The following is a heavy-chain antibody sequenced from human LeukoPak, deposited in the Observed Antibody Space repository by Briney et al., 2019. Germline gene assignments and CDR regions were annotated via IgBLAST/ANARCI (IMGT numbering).Heavy chain of an antibody. Sequence: GESLKISCKTSGYSFTDYWIGWVRQMPGKGLEWMGIIYPDDSNIKYSPSFQGQVTISADKSISTAYLQWSSLKASDTAMYYCARRRWADAFDIWGQGTMVTVSS. CDR1: GYSFTDYW. CDR2: IYPDDSNI. V-gene: IGHV5-51*01. J-gene: IGHJ3*02. CDR3: ARRRWADAFDI. D-gene: IGHD4-23*01.